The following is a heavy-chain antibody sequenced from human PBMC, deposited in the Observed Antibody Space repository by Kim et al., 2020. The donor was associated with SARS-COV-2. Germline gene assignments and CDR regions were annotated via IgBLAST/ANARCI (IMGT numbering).Heavy chain of an antibody. V-gene: IGHV3-33*01. Sequence: GGSLRLSCAASGFTFSSYGMHWVRQAPGKGLEWVAVIWYDGSNKYYADSVKGRFTISRDNSKNTLYLQMNSLRAEDTAVYYCARDGGEGVGAGYYFDYWGQGTLVTVSS. D-gene: IGHD3-10*01. CDR3: ARDGGEGVGAGYYFDY. J-gene: IGHJ4*02. CDR2: IWYDGSNK. CDR1: GFTFSSYG.